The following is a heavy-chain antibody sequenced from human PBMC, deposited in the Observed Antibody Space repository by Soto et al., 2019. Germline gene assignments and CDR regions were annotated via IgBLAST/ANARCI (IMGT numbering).Heavy chain of an antibody. D-gene: IGHD2-21*01. V-gene: IGHV3-33*01. CDR1: GFTFSSYG. Sequence: GGSLRLSCGASGFTFSSYGMHWVRQAPGKGLEWVAVIWHDGSNKYYADSVKGRFTISRDNSKNTLYLQMNSLRAEDTAIYYCARDRGSDDPIDYWGQGTLVTVSS. CDR2: IWHDGSNK. J-gene: IGHJ4*02. CDR3: ARDRGSDDPIDY.